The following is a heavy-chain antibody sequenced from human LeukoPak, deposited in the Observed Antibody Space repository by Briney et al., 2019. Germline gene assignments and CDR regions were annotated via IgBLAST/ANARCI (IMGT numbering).Heavy chain of an antibody. Sequence: KPSETLSLTCAVYGGSFSGYYWSWIRHPPGKGLEWIGEINHSGSTNYNPSLKSRVTISVDTSKNQFSLKLSSVTAADTAVYYCATLTGYSYSLGWFDPWGQGTLVTVSS. CDR1: GGSFSGYY. CDR3: ATLTGYSYSLGWFDP. D-gene: IGHD5-18*01. V-gene: IGHV4-34*01. J-gene: IGHJ5*02. CDR2: INHSGST.